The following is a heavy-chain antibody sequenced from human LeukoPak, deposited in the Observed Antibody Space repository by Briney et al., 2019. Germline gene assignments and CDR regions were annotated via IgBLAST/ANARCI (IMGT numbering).Heavy chain of an antibody. CDR3: VREDAHTYYFDF. D-gene: IGHD2-2*01. J-gene: IGHJ4*02. CDR2: IKSTGDTT. V-gene: IGHV1-46*01. CDR1: GHTFTSYH. Sequence: GASVQVSCKTSGHTFTSYHMHWVRQAPGQGLEWVAIIKSTGDTTVYAQKFQGRVTVTRDTSTSTVYMDLSSLSSEDTAVYYCVREDAHTYYFDFWGPGTLVTVSS.